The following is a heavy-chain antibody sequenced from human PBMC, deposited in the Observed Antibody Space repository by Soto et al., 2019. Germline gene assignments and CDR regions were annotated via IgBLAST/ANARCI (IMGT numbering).Heavy chain of an antibody. Sequence: SETLSLTCAVYGGSFSVYYWSLIRQPPGKGLEWIGEINHSGSTNYNPSLKSRVTISVDTSKNQFSLKLSSVTAADTAVYYCARSRDYYDSSGYSGLFEYFQHWGQGTLVTVSS. J-gene: IGHJ1*01. CDR1: GGSFSVYY. CDR2: INHSGST. CDR3: ARSRDYYDSSGYSGLFEYFQH. V-gene: IGHV4-34*01. D-gene: IGHD3-22*01.